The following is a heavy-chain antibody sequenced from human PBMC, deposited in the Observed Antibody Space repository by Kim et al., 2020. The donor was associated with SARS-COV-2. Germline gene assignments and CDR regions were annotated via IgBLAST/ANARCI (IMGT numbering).Heavy chain of an antibody. Sequence: NYSQKLQGRVTITRDASASTVYMDLSSLRSEDTAVYYCARSSSVGSGDFDCWGQGTLVTVSS. V-gene: IGHV1-3*01. D-gene: IGHD6-6*01. J-gene: IGHJ4*02. CDR3: ARSSSVGSGDFDC.